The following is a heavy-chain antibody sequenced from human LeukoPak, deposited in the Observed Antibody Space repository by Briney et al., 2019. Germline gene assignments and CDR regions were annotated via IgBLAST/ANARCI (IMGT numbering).Heavy chain of an antibody. Sequence: SETLSLTCTVSGGSISSGDYYWSWIRQPPGKGLEWIGYIYYSGSTYYNPSLKSRVTISVDTSKNQFSLKLSSVTAADTAVYYCARDQFYYYGSGPYYYGMDVWGQGTTVTVSS. CDR1: GGSISSGDYY. D-gene: IGHD3-10*01. J-gene: IGHJ6*02. V-gene: IGHV4-30-4*01. CDR2: IYYSGST. CDR3: ARDQFYYYGSGPYYYGMDV.